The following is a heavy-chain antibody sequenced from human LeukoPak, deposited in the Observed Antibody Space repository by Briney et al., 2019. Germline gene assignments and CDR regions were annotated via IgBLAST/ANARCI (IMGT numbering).Heavy chain of an antibody. D-gene: IGHD3-10*01. Sequence: GEPLQISCKGSGSRFTSYWIAWVRQMPGKGLEWMGIIYPGDSDTRYSPSFQGQVTISADKSISIAYLQWSGLKASDTAMYYCAGLRGSGSPHFDYWGQGTLVTASS. CDR1: GSRFTSYW. J-gene: IGHJ4*02. V-gene: IGHV5-51*01. CDR2: IYPGDSDT. CDR3: AGLRGSGSPHFDY.